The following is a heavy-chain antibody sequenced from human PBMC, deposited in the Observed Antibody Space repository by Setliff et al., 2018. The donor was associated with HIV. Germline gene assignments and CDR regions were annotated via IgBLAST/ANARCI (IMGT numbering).Heavy chain of an antibody. V-gene: IGHV1-18*01. CDR1: GYTFTRYG. CDR3: AREPICGGDCYSVANAFDI. Sequence: ASVKVSCKASGYTFTRYGLSWVRRAPGQWLEWMGWISAYNGNTNYAQKRHGRVTMTTDTSTSTAYMERRGLRSDDTAVYYCAREPICGGDCYSVANAFDIWGQGTMVTVSS. CDR2: ISAYNGNT. J-gene: IGHJ3*02. D-gene: IGHD2-21*02.